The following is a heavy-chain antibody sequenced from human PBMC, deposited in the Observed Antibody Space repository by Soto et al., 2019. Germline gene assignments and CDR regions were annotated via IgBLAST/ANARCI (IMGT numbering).Heavy chain of an antibody. J-gene: IGHJ5*02. CDR2: IYYSGST. D-gene: IGHD3-10*01. CDR1: GGSISSGGYY. V-gene: IGHV4-31*03. Sequence: PSETLSLTCTVPGGSISSGGYYWSWIRQHPGKGLEWIGYIYYSGSTYYNPSLKSRVTISVDTSKNQFSLKLSSVTAADTAVYCCARTVREWPNWFDPWGQGTLVTVSS. CDR3: ARTVREWPNWFDP.